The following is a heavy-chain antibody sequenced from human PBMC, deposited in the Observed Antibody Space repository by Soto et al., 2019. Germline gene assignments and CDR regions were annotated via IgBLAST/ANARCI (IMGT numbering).Heavy chain of an antibody. J-gene: IGHJ6*04. CDR2: TYYRSKWYN. D-gene: IGHD1-20*01. V-gene: IGHV6-1*01. CDR3: ASVITGTNYGMDV. Sequence: SQTPSLTCAISGDSVSSDSAAWNWIRQSPSRGLEWLGRTYYRSKWYNEYAVSVKSRININPDTSKNKFSLPLNSVTPEDTAVYYCASVITGTNYGMDVWGEGTRVTVSS. CDR1: GDSVSSDSAA.